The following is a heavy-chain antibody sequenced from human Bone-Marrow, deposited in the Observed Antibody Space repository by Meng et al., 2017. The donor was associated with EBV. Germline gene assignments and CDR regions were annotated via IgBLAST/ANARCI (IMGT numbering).Heavy chain of an antibody. CDR2: INSDGSST. CDR3: ASPMVQGVT. V-gene: IGHV3-74*01. Sequence: VRLVVAGGGLVLPVGSLSLSCAASGFTFSIYCMHWFRQAPGKGLVWVSRINSDGSSTSYADSVKGRFTISRDNAKNTLYLQMNSLRAEDTAVYYCASPMVQGVTWGQGTLVTVSS. CDR1: GFTFSIYC. J-gene: IGHJ5*02. D-gene: IGHD3-10*01.